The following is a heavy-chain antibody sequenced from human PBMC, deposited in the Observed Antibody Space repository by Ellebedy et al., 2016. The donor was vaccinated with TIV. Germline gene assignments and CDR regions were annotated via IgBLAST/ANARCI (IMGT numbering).Heavy chain of an antibody. Sequence: ASVKVSXKASGYTFTGYYMHWVRQAPGQGLEWMGWINPNSGGTNYAQKFQGWVTMTRDTSISTAYMELSRLRSDDTAVYYCARGGLTMVRGVSAAFDIWGQGTMVTVSS. CDR1: GYTFTGYY. CDR3: ARGGLTMVRGVSAAFDI. CDR2: INPNSGGT. V-gene: IGHV1-2*04. D-gene: IGHD3-10*01. J-gene: IGHJ3*02.